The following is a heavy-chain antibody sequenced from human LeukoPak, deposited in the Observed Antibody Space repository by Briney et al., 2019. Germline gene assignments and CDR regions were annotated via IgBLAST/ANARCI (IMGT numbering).Heavy chain of an antibody. V-gene: IGHV3-30*18. CDR3: AKERPEEYYGSGSYFDY. J-gene: IGHJ4*02. Sequence: GGSLRLSCAASGFTFSSYGMHWVRQAPGKGLEWVAVISYDGSNKYYADSVKGRFTISRDNSKNTLYLQMNSLRAEDTAVYYCAKERPEEYYGSGSYFDYWGQGTLVTVSS. CDR1: GFTFSSYG. CDR2: ISYDGSNK. D-gene: IGHD3-10*01.